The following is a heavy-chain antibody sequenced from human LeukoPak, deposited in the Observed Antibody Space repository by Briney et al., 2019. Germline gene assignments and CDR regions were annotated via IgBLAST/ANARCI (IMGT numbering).Heavy chain of an antibody. Sequence: GGSLRLSCAASGFSFNTYAMSWVRQAPGKGLEWVSAISNTGGSTYYADSVKGRFTISRDKSKNALSLQVNSLRAEDTAVYYCAQQVGYCSSGSCHFTYWGQGTLVTVSS. D-gene: IGHD2-15*01. CDR3: AQQVGYCSSGSCHFTY. V-gene: IGHV3-23*01. CDR2: ISNTGGST. J-gene: IGHJ1*01. CDR1: GFSFNTYA.